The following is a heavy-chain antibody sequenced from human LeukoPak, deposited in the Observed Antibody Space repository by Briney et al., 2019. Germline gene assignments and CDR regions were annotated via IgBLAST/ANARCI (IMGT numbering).Heavy chain of an antibody. CDR3: VKAPSLADDYWYFDL. CDR1: GFAFGSYA. J-gene: IGHJ2*01. V-gene: IGHV3-30-3*01. Sequence: GTSLRLSCEASGFAFGSYAMHWVRQAPGRGLEWVAVISHDGDNTNSGESVRGRFTLSRDNLKNTLYLQMNSLTTEDTALYYCVKAPSLADDYWYFDLWGRGTLVTVSS. CDR2: ISHDGDNT.